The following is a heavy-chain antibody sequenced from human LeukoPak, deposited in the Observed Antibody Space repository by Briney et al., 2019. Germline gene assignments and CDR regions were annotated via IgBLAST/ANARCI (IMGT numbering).Heavy chain of an antibody. CDR1: GGSISNYY. V-gene: IGHV4-59*01. D-gene: IGHD2-2*02. CDR3: ATVEGYCTSTSCYRAYFQH. Sequence: PETLSLTCTVSGGSISNYYWNWIRQPPGKGLEWIGYIYYSGSTNYNPSLKSRVTISVDTSKNQFSLKLSSVTAADTAVYYCATVEGYCTSTSCYRAYFQHWGQGTLVTVSS. CDR2: IYYSGST. J-gene: IGHJ1*01.